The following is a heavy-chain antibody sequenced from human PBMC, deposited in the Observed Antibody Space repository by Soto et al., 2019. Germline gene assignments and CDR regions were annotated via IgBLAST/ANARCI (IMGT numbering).Heavy chain of an antibody. V-gene: IGHV3-23*01. J-gene: IGHJ4*02. D-gene: IGHD1-20*01. Sequence: GSLGLSCAASGFNFCAFAVHWVRQAPGKGLEWVSGISVSDAFIYYADSVRGRFSISRDASENILYLQMNSLRVDDTALYYCTRETVAGITGLNYWGPGTLVTVSS. CDR2: ISVSDAFI. CDR3: TRETVAGITGLNY. CDR1: GFNFCAFA.